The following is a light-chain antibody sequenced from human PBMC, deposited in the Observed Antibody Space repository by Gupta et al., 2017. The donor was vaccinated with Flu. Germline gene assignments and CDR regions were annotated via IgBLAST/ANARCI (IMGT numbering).Light chain of an antibody. V-gene: IGLV2-8*01. J-gene: IGLJ1*01. CDR3: SSYAGSNTPYV. CDR1: SSDVGGYNY. Sequence: QSALTHPPSASGSPGQSVTISCTGTSSDVGGYNYVSWYQQHPGKAPKLMIYEVSKRPSGVPDRFSGSKSGNTASLTVTGLQAEDEADYYCSSYAGSNTPYVFGTGTKVTVL. CDR2: EVS.